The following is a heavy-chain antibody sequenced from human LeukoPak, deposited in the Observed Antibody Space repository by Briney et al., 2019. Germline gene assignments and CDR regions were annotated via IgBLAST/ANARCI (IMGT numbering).Heavy chain of an antibody. D-gene: IGHD5-24*01. CDR3: AKAEGMARDAFDI. V-gene: IGHV4-34*01. CDR2: INHSGST. Sequence: SETLSLTCAVYGGSFSGYYWSWIRQPPGKGLEWIGEINHSGSTNYNPSLKSRVTISVDTSKNQFSLKLSSVTAADTAVYYCAKAEGMARDAFDIWGQGTMVTVSS. CDR1: GGSFSGYY. J-gene: IGHJ3*02.